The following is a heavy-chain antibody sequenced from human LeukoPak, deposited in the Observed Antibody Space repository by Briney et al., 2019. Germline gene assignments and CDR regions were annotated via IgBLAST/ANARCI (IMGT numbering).Heavy chain of an antibody. CDR3: GGGSSAWIDY. CDR2: VYSTVAA. Sequence: SEILSLTSTVSGGSMNDYYWSWIRHSAGKGLEWIGRVYSTVAAKYNPSLESRVTMSVDTSKNQVSLRLNSVTAADTAVYYCGGGSSAWIDYWGQGTLVTVSS. V-gene: IGHV4-4*07. J-gene: IGHJ4*02. D-gene: IGHD3-16*01. CDR1: GGSMNDYY.